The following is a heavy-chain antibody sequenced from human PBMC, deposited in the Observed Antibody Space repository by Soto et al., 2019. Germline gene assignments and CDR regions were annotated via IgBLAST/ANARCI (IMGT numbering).Heavy chain of an antibody. J-gene: IGHJ1*01. Sequence: PGESLKISCKGSGYIFSNYPITWVRQMPGKGLGGMGRIDPRDSFITYSPSFEGHVTISVDKSNSTAYLKWNSLKPSDNAMYYCARPGIDSVTLEYLHHWGQGTLVTVSS. CDR1: GYIFSNYP. V-gene: IGHV5-10-1*01. CDR3: ARPGIDSVTLEYLHH. D-gene: IGHD1-26*01. CDR2: IDPRDSFI.